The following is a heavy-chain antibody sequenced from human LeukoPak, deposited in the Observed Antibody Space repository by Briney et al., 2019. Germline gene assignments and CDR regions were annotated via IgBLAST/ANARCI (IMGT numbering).Heavy chain of an antibody. D-gene: IGHD6-13*01. J-gene: IGHJ4*02. Sequence: GGSLRLSCAASGFTFGYYEMNWVRQAPGKGLEWVSYISSSGRTIYYADAVKGRFTISRDNAKNSVHLQMNSLRAEDTALYYCTAAGYWGQGTLVTVSS. CDR3: TAAGY. V-gene: IGHV3-48*03. CDR2: ISSSGRTI. CDR1: GFTFGYYE.